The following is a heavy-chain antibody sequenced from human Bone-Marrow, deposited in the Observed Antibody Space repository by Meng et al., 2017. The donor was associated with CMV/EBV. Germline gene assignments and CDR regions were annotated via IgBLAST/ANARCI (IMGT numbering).Heavy chain of an antibody. CDR3: ARMHYRTGAGLNLYYYYGMDV. D-gene: IGHD1-14*01. V-gene: IGHV3-11*01. J-gene: IGHJ6*02. CDR2: ISSSGSTI. Sequence: GESLKISCAASGFTFSDYYMSWIRQAPGKGLELVSYISSSGSTIYYADSVKGRFTISRYNAKNSLYLQMNSLRAEDTAVYYCARMHYRTGAGLNLYYYYGMDVWGQGTTVTVSS. CDR1: GFTFSDYY.